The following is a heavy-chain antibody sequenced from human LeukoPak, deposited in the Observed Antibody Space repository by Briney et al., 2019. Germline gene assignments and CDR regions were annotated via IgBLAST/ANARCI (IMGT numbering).Heavy chain of an antibody. CDR2: FDPEDGET. V-gene: IGHV1-24*01. D-gene: IGHD2-15*01. J-gene: IGHJ5*02. CDR3: ARDHGVVVAATSDWFDP. CDR1: GYTLTELS. Sequence: ASVKVSCKVSGYTLTELSIHWVRQAPGKGLQWMGRFDPEDGETIYAQKFQGRVTMTEDTSTDTAYMELSSLRSEDTAVYYCARDHGVVVAATSDWFDPWGQGTLVTVSS.